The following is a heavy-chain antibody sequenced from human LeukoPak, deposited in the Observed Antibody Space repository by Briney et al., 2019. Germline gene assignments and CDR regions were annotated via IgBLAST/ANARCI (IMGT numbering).Heavy chain of an antibody. Sequence: SETLSLTCTVSGGSISSSSHYWGWIRQPPGKGLEWIGSISNSGSTYYNPSLKSRVTISVDTSNNQFSLKLSSVTAADTAVYYCARGGTGATYWFDPWGQGTLVTVSS. CDR2: ISNSGST. CDR3: ARGGTGATYWFDP. J-gene: IGHJ5*02. V-gene: IGHV4-39*07. CDR1: GGSISSSSHY. D-gene: IGHD1-26*01.